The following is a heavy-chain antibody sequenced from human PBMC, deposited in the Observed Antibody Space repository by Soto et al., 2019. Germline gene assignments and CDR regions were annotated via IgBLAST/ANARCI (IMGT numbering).Heavy chain of an antibody. V-gene: IGHV4-59*01. CDR1: GGSISSYY. Sequence: QVQLQESGPGLVKPSETLSLTCTVSGGSISSYYWSWIRQPPGKGLEWIGYIYYRGSTNYNPSLKGRGTISVDTSKNPFSLKSGSVTAADPAVYYCARDSYGSPGYYYGMDVWGQGTTVTVSS. J-gene: IGHJ6*02. CDR3: ARDSYGSPGYYYGMDV. D-gene: IGHD5-18*01. CDR2: IYYRGST.